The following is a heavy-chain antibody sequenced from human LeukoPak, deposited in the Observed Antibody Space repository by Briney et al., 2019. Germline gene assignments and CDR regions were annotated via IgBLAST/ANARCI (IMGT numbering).Heavy chain of an antibody. Sequence: SETLSLTCTVSGGSISSSSYYWGWIRQPPGKGLEWIGSIYYSGSTYYNPSLKSRVTISVDTSKNQFSLKLSSVTAADTAVYYCARHLPAGYSRSWYGTSTVDPWGQETLDSVS. CDR2: IYYSGST. D-gene: IGHD6-13*01. J-gene: IGHJ5*02. V-gene: IGHV4-39*01. CDR3: ARHLPAGYSRSWYGTSTVDP. CDR1: GGSISSSSYY.